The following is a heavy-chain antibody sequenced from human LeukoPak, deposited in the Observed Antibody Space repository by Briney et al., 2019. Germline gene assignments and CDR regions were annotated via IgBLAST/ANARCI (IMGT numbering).Heavy chain of an antibody. J-gene: IGHJ5*02. CDR3: AKDRDCSSATCYVFWFDP. CDR1: GFTFSSYA. V-gene: IGHV3-23*01. CDR2: ISGSGGSI. D-gene: IGHD2-2*01. Sequence: GGSLRLSCAASGFTFSSYAMSWVRQAPGKGQEWVSVISGSGGSISYADSVEGRFTISRDNSKNTLYLQMNSLRAEDTAVYYCAKDRDCSSATCYVFWFDPWGQGTLVTVSS.